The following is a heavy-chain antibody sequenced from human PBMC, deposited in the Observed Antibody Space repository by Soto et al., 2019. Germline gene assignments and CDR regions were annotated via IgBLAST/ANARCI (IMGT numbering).Heavy chain of an antibody. V-gene: IGHV3-30*18. D-gene: IGHD3-22*01. CDR3: AKAKWYYDSSGYYYDFDY. CDR1: GFTFSSYG. J-gene: IGHJ4*02. Sequence: PGGSLRLSCAASGFTFSSYGMHWVRQAPGKGLEWVAVISYDGTSKYYADSVKGRFTISRDNSKNTLYLQMNSLRAEDTAVYYCAKAKWYYDSSGYYYDFDYWGQGTLVTVSS. CDR2: ISYDGTSK.